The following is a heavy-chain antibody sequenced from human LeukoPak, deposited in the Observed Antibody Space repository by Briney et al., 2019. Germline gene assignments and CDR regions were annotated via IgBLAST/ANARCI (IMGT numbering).Heavy chain of an antibody. V-gene: IGHV4-39*07. CDR3: ARDRYYYDSSGCYFDY. CDR2: IYYSGST. D-gene: IGHD3-22*01. J-gene: IGHJ4*02. CDR1: GDSISTSSYY. Sequence: SETLSLTCSVSGDSISTSSYYWGWIRQPPGKGLEWIGTIYYSGSTYYNPSLKSRVTISVDTSKNQFSLKLSSVTAADTAVYYCARDRYYYDSSGCYFDYWGQGTLVTVSS.